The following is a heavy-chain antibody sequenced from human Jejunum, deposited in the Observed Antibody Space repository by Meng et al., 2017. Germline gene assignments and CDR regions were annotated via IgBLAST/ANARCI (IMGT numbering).Heavy chain of an antibody. CDR2: IFSGGST. Sequence: GESLKISCAASGVTVSNNYMTWVRQAPGKGLEWVLVIFSGGSTYYADSVKGRFTISRDNSKNTVYLQMNSLRTEDTALYYCARSTDGAFDIWGQGTMVTVSS. J-gene: IGHJ3*02. CDR3: ARSTDGAFDI. CDR1: GVTVSNNY. V-gene: IGHV3-66*02. D-gene: IGHD5-24*01.